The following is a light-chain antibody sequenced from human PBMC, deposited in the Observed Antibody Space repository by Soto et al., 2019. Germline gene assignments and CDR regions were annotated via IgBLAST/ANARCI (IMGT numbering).Light chain of an antibody. J-gene: IGLJ1*01. Sequence: SYELTQPPSVSGAPGQTARITCGGNNIGSKSVHWYQQKPCQAPVLVVYDDSDRPSGIPERFSGSNSGNTATLTISRVEAGDEADYYCQVWDSSSDPPYVFGTGTKLTVL. V-gene: IGLV3-21*02. CDR3: QVWDSSSDPPYV. CDR1: NIGSKS. CDR2: DDS.